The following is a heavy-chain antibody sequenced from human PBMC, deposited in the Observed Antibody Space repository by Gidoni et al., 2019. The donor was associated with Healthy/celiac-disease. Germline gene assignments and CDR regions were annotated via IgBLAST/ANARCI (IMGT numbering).Heavy chain of an antibody. CDR3: ASPQAVAGTFDPYDAFDI. CDR1: GGTFSSYA. Sequence: QVQLVQSGAEVKKPGSSVKVSCKASGGTFSSYAISWVLQAPGQGLEWMGGIIPIVGTANYAQKFQGRVTITADESTSTAYMELSSLRSEDTAVYYCASPQAVAGTFDPYDAFDIWGQGTMVTVSS. J-gene: IGHJ3*02. V-gene: IGHV1-69*01. D-gene: IGHD6-19*01. CDR2: IIPIVGTA.